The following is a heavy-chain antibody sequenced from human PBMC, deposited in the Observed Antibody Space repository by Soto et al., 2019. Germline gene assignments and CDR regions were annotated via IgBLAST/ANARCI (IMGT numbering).Heavy chain of an antibody. CDR1: AVSITDFY. CDR3: AVGEPPT. J-gene: IGHJ3*01. D-gene: IGHD3-10*01. Sequence: QVQLQESGPGLVKPSETLTLTCSVSAVSITDFYWSWIRQPAGKGLEWIGRVYTSGSSSSNTSLESRLTMSLDTSKNLFSMTLTSVTAADTAVYYCAVGEPPTWGLGTSVIVSS. V-gene: IGHV4-4*07. CDR2: VYTSGSS.